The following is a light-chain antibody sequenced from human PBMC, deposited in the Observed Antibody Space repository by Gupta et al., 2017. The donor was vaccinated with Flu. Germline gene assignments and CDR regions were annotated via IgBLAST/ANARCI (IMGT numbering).Light chain of an antibody. V-gene: IGLV1-47*01. Sequence: QSALTQPPSASGTPGQRVTISCSGSSSNIGTNYVYWYQQLPGTAPKLLICRDDQRPSGVPDRFSGSKSGTSASLAISGLRSEDEADYYCAAWDDSRSGVVFGGGTKLTVL. CDR3: AAWDDSRSGVV. J-gene: IGLJ2*01. CDR2: RDD. CDR1: SSNIGTNY.